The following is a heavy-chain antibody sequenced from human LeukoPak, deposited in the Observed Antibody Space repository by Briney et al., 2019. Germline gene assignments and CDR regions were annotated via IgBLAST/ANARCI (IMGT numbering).Heavy chain of an antibody. V-gene: IGHV1-2*02. Sequence: GASVKVSCKASGYTFTGYYMHWVRQAPGQGLEWMGWINPNSGGTNYAQKFQGRVTMTRDTSISTAYMELSRLRSDDTAVYYCARDGSDSSSSVLFDYWGQGTLVTVSS. J-gene: IGHJ4*02. CDR1: GYTFTGYY. CDR3: ARDGSDSSSSVLFDY. CDR2: INPNSGGT. D-gene: IGHD6-6*01.